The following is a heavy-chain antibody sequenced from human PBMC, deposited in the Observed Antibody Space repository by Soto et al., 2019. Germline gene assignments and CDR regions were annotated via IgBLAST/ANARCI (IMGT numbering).Heavy chain of an antibody. J-gene: IGHJ6*02. CDR1: GCSISSGGYS. D-gene: IGHD2-15*01. V-gene: IGHV4-31*03. Sequence: PSETLSLTCTVSGCSISSGGYSWSWIRQHPGKGLEWIGYIYYSGSTYYNPSLKSRVTISVDTSKNQFSLKLSSVTAADTAVYYCARSGYCSGGSCYDLWYYYYGMDVWGQGTTVTVSS. CDR3: ARSGYCSGGSCYDLWYYYYGMDV. CDR2: IYYSGST.